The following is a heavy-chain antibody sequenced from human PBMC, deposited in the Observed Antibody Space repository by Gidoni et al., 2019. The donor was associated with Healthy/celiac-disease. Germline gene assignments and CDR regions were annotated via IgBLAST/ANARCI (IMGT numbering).Heavy chain of an antibody. D-gene: IGHD3-10*01. CDR3: ARDEFSDS. CDR1: GFTFSSDW. J-gene: IGHJ4*02. CDR2: IRQDGSEE. V-gene: IGHV3-7*01. Sequence: EVQLVESGGGLVQPGGSLSISCAAAGFTFSSDWMSWVRQAPGKGLEWVANIRQDGSEEYYVDSVKGRFTISRDNAKNSLYLQMNSLRAEDTAVYYCARDEFSDSWGQGTLVTVSS.